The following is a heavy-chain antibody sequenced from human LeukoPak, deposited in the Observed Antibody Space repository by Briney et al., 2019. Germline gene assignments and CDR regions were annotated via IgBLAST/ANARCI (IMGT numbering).Heavy chain of an antibody. Sequence: GVSLRLSCAASGFTFINAWMSWVRQAPGRGLEWVGRLKTKTEGVSTDYGAPVKGRFTISRDDSKNTLYLQMNSLKTEDTAVYYCTTDLPLYYSNDGFDYWGQGTLVTVSS. CDR3: TTDLPLYYSNDGFDY. V-gene: IGHV3-15*01. D-gene: IGHD4-11*01. CDR1: GFTFINAW. J-gene: IGHJ4*02. CDR2: LKTKTEGVST.